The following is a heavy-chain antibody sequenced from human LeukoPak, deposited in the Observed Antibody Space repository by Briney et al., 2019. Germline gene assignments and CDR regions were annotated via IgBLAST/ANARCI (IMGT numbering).Heavy chain of an antibody. CDR2: ISYDGSNK. CDR3: ARDGRGILEF. D-gene: IGHD1-1*01. V-gene: IGHV3-30*14. J-gene: IGHJ4*02. CDR1: GFTFSSYA. Sequence: GGSLRLSCAASGFTFSSYAMHWVRQAPGKGLEWVAVISYDGSNKYYADSVKGRFTISRDNPKNTVYLQMNSLKAEDTAVYYCARDGRGILEFWGQGALVTVSS.